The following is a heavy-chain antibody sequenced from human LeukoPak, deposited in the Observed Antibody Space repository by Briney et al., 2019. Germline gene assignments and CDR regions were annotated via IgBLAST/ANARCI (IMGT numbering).Heavy chain of an antibody. V-gene: IGHV4-39*07. CDR2: IYYSGST. CDR1: GGSISSSSYY. Sequence: SETLSLTCTVSGGSISSSSYYWGWIRQPPGKGLEWIGSIYYSGSTYYNPSLKSRVTISVDTSKNQFSLKLSSVTAADTAVYYCAKTSTGRGYFQYWGQGTLVTVSS. J-gene: IGHJ1*01. CDR3: AKTSTGRGYFQY. D-gene: IGHD6-13*01.